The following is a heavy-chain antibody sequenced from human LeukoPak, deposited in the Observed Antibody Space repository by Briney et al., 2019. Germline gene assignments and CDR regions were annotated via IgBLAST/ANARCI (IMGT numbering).Heavy chain of an antibody. Sequence: GESLKISCAASGFTFSSYWMSWVRQAPGKGLEWVANIKQDGSEKYYVDSVKGRFTISRDNAKNSLYLQMNSLRAEDTAVYYCARDKIVGATYFDYWGQGTLVTVSS. D-gene: IGHD1-26*01. J-gene: IGHJ4*02. V-gene: IGHV3-7*01. CDR2: IKQDGSEK. CDR1: GFTFSSYW. CDR3: ARDKIVGATYFDY.